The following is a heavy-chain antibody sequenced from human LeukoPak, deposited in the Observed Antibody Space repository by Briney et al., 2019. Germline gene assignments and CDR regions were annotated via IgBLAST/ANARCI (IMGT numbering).Heavy chain of an antibody. J-gene: IGHJ6*03. Sequence: SSETLSLTCTVSGGSISSYYWSWIRQPPGKGLEWIGYIYYSGSTNYNPSLKSRVTISVDTSKNQFSLKLSSVTAADTAVYYCARGMDCTNGVCYLMDVWGKGTTVTVSS. CDR2: IYYSGST. D-gene: IGHD2-8*01. CDR1: GGSISSYY. V-gene: IGHV4-59*01. CDR3: ARGMDCTNGVCYLMDV.